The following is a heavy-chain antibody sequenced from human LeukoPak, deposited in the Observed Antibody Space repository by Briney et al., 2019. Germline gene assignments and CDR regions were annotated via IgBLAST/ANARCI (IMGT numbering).Heavy chain of an antibody. Sequence: SETLSLTCTVSGGSISSYHWSWIRQPPGKGLEWIGNIYNRGSTNYNPSLKSRVTISVDTSKNQFSLKLSSVTAADTAVYYCAREVRDGYYRGHFDHWGQGTLVTVSS. D-gene: IGHD5-24*01. CDR1: GGSISSYH. J-gene: IGHJ4*02. CDR2: IYNRGST. CDR3: AREVRDGYYRGHFDH. V-gene: IGHV4-59*01.